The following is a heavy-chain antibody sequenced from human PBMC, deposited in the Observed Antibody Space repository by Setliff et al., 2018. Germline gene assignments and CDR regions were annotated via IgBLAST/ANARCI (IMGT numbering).Heavy chain of an antibody. CDR1: GFTSSPYA. CDR2: IYSGDRNT. CDR3: VKDVVGYSSTWPKRDYFDY. J-gene: IGHJ4*02. D-gene: IGHD6-13*01. Sequence: GGSLRLSCAASGFTSSPYAMSWVRQAPGKGLEWVSTIYSGDRNTFYIDSVRGRFTIFRDGSKNTLYLQMTSLRVEDTAVYYCVKDVVGYSSTWPKRDYFDYWGQGTLVTVSS. V-gene: IGHV3-23*03.